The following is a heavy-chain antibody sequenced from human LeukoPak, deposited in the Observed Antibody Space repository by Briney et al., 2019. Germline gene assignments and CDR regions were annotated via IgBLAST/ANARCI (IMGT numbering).Heavy chain of an antibody. CDR3: ARETTVTTTPKYWYFDL. Sequence: GSLRLSCAASGFTFSSYSMNWVRQAPGKGLEWIGSIYYSGSTYYNPSLKSRVTISVDTSKNQFSLKLSSVTAADTAVYYCARETTVTTTPKYWYFDLWGRGTLVTVSS. V-gene: IGHV4-59*05. D-gene: IGHD4-17*01. CDR2: IYYSGST. J-gene: IGHJ2*01. CDR1: GFTFSSYSMN.